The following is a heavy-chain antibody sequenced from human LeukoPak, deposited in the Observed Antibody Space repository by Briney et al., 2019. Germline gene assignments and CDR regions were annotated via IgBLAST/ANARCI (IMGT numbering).Heavy chain of an antibody. CDR3: ARVEGPLCY. J-gene: IGHJ4*02. Sequence: PGGSLRLSCAASGFTFDDYAMHWVRQAPGKGLEWVSAISGSGGSTYYADSVKGRFTISRDNAKNSLYLQMNSLRAEDTAVYYCARVEGPLCYWGQGTLVTVSS. CDR1: GFTFDDYA. V-gene: IGHV3-23*01. CDR2: ISGSGGST.